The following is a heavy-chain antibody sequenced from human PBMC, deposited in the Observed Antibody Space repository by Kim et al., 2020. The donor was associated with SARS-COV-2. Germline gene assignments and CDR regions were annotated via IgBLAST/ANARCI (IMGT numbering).Heavy chain of an antibody. V-gene: IGHV3-21*01. CDR3: ARGRGVISPDDDAFDI. J-gene: IGHJ3*02. CDR1: GFTFSSYS. D-gene: IGHD3-10*01. CDR2: ISSSSSYI. Sequence: GGSLRLSCAASGFTFSSYSMNWVRQAPGKGLEWVSSISSSSSYIYYADSVKGRFTISRDNAKNSLYLQMNSLRAEDTAVYYCARGRGVISPDDDAFDIWGQGTMVTVSS.